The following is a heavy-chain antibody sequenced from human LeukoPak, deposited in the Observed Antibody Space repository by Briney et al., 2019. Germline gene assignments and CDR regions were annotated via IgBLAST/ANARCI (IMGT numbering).Heavy chain of an antibody. Sequence: GRSLRLSCAASGFSVSSNYMSWVRQAPGKGLEWVSVIYSGGTTNYADSVKGRFTISRDNSKNTLYLQMNSLRADDTAVYYCARESPSFSSVDYWGQGTLVTVSS. CDR1: GFSVSSNY. V-gene: IGHV3-53*01. CDR3: ARESPSFSSVDY. CDR2: IYSGGTT. D-gene: IGHD3-22*01. J-gene: IGHJ4*02.